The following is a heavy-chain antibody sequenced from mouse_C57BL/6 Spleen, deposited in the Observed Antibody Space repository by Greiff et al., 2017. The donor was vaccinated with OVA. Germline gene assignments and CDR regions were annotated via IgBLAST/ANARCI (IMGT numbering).Heavy chain of an antibody. Sequence: QVQLQQPGAELVRPGSSVKLSCKASGYTFTSYWMHWVKQRPIQGLEWIGNIDPSDSETHYNQKFKDKATLTVDKSSSTAYMQLSSLTSEDSAGSYCALQPTYAMDYWGQGTSVTVSS. J-gene: IGHJ4*01. V-gene: IGHV1-52*01. CDR2: IDPSDSET. CDR3: ALQPTYAMDY. CDR1: GYTFTSYW. D-gene: IGHD2-1*01.